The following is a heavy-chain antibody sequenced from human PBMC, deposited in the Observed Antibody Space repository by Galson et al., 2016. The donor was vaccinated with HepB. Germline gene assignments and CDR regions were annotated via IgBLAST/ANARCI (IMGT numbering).Heavy chain of an antibody. J-gene: IGHJ4*02. Sequence: SCKASGGTFNTFAISWVRQAPGQGLEYLGGIMPIFGSTHYARKFQGRVTITADKSTSTAYMELSSLRSEDTALYYCARQSSGSLPLDYWGQGTLVTVSS. CDR2: IMPIFGST. V-gene: IGHV1-69*06. CDR1: GGTFNTFA. D-gene: IGHD1-26*01. CDR3: ARQSSGSLPLDY.